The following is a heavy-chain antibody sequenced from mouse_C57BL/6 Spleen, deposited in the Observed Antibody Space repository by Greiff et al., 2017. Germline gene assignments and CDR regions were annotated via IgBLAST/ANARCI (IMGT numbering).Heavy chain of an antibody. Sequence: QVQLKESGPGLVQPSQSLSITCPVSGFSLTSYGVHWVRQSPGKGLEWLGVIWSGGSTDYNAAFISRLSISKDNSKSQVFFKMNSLQADDTAIYYCARSHLLGDYFDYWGQGTTLTVSS. J-gene: IGHJ2*01. V-gene: IGHV2-2*01. CDR2: IWSGGST. D-gene: IGHD2-1*01. CDR3: ARSHLLGDYFDY. CDR1: GFSLTSYG.